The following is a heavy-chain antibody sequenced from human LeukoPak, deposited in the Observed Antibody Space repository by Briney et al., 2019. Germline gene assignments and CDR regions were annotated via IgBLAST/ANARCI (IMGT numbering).Heavy chain of an antibody. CDR2: ISFRGGSI. D-gene: IGHD3-10*01. V-gene: IGHV3-23*01. CDR1: GFTFSNYA. CDR3: AKDVGFGEFYNWFDP. J-gene: IGHJ5*02. Sequence: GGSLRLSCAASGFTFSNYAMSWVRQAPGQGLEWVSAISFRGGSIYYADSVKGRFTISRDNSKNTLYLQMNSLRAEDTAVYYCAKDVGFGEFYNWFDPWGQGTLVTVSS.